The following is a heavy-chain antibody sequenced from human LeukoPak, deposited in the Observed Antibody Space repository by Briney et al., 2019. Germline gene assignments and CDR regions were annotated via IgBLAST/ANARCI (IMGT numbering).Heavy chain of an antibody. CDR3: ARWGAGRAYDFWSGYYHYFDY. J-gene: IGHJ4*02. CDR2: IYYSGST. D-gene: IGHD3-3*01. Sequence: SQTLSLTCTVSGGSISSGGYYWSWIRQHPGKRLEWIGYIYYSGSTYYNPSLKSRVTISVDTSKNQFSLKLSSVTAADTAVYYCARWGAGRAYDFWSGYYHYFDYWGQGTLVTVSS. V-gene: IGHV4-31*03. CDR1: GGSISSGGYY.